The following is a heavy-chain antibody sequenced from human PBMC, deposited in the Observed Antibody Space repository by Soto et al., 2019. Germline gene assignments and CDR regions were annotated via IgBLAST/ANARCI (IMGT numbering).Heavy chain of an antibody. V-gene: IGHV3-23*01. CDR3: ARGKDRDTVTTFDY. D-gene: IGHD4-17*01. Sequence: DVQLLESGGGLQRGGGSLSLSCAASGFTFGSFALNGVRKAPGKGLEWVSVIHGSGGSTYYADSVKGRFTISRDNSKNTVDLQMSSLRAGDTAVYYCARGKDRDTVTTFDYWGQGTLVTVSS. CDR1: GFTFGSFA. J-gene: IGHJ4*02. CDR2: IHGSGGST.